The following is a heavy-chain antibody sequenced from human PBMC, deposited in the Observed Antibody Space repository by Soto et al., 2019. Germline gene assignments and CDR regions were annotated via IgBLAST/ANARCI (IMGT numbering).Heavy chain of an antibody. V-gene: IGHV4-34*01. J-gene: IGHJ6*02. Sequence: QVQLQQWGAGLLKPSETLSLTCAVYGGSFSGYYWSWIRQPPGKGLEWIGEINHSGSTNYNPSLKSRVTISVDTSKNQFSLKLSSVTAADTAVYYCARGLVGGAVAGYYYYGMDVWGQGTTVTVSS. D-gene: IGHD6-19*01. CDR2: INHSGST. CDR3: ARGLVGGAVAGYYYYGMDV. CDR1: GGSFSGYY.